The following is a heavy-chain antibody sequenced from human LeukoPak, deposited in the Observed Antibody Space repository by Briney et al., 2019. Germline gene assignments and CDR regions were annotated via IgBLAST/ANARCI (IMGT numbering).Heavy chain of an antibody. CDR1: GFTFSEYA. J-gene: IGHJ6*03. V-gene: IGHV3-23*01. CDR3: SRAEYSPGYYSYDYYYMDV. Sequence: GGSLRLSCSASGFTFSEYAMSWVRQAPGKGLEWVSAIGGYGSDTYYTDSVKGRFTISRDNAMNSLYLQMNSLRAEDTAVYFCSRAEYSPGYYSYDYYYMDVWGKGTTVTVSS. D-gene: IGHD6-6*01. CDR2: IGGYGSDT.